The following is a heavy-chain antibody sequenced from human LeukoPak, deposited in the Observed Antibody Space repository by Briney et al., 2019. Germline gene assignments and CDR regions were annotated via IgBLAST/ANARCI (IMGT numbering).Heavy chain of an antibody. CDR2: INPDRGGT. V-gene: IGHV1-2*02. Sequence: GASVKVSCKAPGNTLAGRNIHWMRQAPGQGLELMGWINPDRGGTDYARQFQGRVTMTSDTSIRAAYMELSSLVSEDSAVYFCAISIQAAAIPAFDYWGQGTLVTVSS. D-gene: IGHD6-25*01. CDR3: AISIQAAAIPAFDY. J-gene: IGHJ4*02. CDR1: GNTLAGRN.